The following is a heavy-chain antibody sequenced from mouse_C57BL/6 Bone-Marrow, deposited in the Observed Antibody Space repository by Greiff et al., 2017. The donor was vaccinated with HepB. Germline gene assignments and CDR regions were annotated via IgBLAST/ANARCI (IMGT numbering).Heavy chain of an antibody. Sequence: VQLQQSGPELVKPGASVKISCKASGYSFTGYYMNWVKQSPEKSLEWIGEINPSTGGTTYNQKFKAKATLTVDKSSSTAYMQLKSLTSEDSAVYYCARMGRLYYAMDYWGQGTSVTVSS. V-gene: IGHV1-42*01. D-gene: IGHD4-1*01. CDR2: INPSTGGT. CDR1: GYSFTGYY. CDR3: ARMGRLYYAMDY. J-gene: IGHJ4*01.